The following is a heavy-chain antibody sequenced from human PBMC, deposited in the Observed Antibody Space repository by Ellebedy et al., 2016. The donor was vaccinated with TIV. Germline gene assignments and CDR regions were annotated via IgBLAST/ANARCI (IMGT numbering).Heavy chain of an antibody. CDR3: ARVTNNWFDP. J-gene: IGHJ5*02. V-gene: IGHV3-21*01. Sequence: GGSLRLSCAASGFTFSSYSMNWVRQAPGKGLEWVSSITSSSSYIYYADSVKGRFTISRDNAKNSLYLLMNSLRAEDTAVYYCARVTNNWFDPWGQGILVTVPS. D-gene: IGHD2-8*01. CDR1: GFTFSSYS. CDR2: ITSSSSYI.